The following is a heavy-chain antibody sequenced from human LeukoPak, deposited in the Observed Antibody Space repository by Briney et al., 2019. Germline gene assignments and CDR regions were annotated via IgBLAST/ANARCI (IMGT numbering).Heavy chain of an antibody. J-gene: IGHJ5*02. D-gene: IGHD1-26*01. CDR3: ARQGATDCFDP. CDR1: GASISSYY. Sequence: SETLSLTCTVSGASISSYYWSWVRQPAGKGLEWIGRLYTTGSTNYNPSLKSRVTMSVDTSKNQFSLKLSSVTAADTAVYYCARQGATDCFDPWGKGPLVTVPS. V-gene: IGHV4-4*07. CDR2: LYTTGST.